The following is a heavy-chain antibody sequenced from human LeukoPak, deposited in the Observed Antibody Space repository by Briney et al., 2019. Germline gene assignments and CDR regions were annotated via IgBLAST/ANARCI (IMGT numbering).Heavy chain of an antibody. CDR3: AKDKTQVGSGILDY. V-gene: IGHV3-48*01. D-gene: IGHD3-10*01. Sequence: GGSLRLSCAASGFTFSSYSMNWVRQAPGKGLEWVSYISSSSSTIYYADSVKGRFTISRDNAKNSLYLQMNSLRAEDTAVYYCAKDKTQVGSGILDYWGQGTLVTVSS. CDR2: ISSSSSTI. J-gene: IGHJ4*02. CDR1: GFTFSSYS.